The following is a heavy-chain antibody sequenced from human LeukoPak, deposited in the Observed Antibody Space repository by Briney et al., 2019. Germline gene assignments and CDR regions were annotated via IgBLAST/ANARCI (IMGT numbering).Heavy chain of an antibody. D-gene: IGHD1-14*01. Sequence: SETLSLTCAVYGGSFSGYYWSWIRQPPGKGLEWIGEINHSGSTNYNPSLKSRVAISVDTSKNQFSLKLSSVTAADTAVYYCARRGRYFTRHVDYWGQGTLVTVSS. V-gene: IGHV4-34*01. CDR3: ARRGRYFTRHVDY. CDR2: INHSGST. CDR1: GGSFSGYY. J-gene: IGHJ4*02.